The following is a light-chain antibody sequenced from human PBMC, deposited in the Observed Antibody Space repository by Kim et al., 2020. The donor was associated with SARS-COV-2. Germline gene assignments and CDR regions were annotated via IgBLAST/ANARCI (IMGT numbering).Light chain of an antibody. Sequence: GQSVTISCSGTSSDVGNYNDVSWYQQHPGKAPKLIIYDVTKRPSGIPERFSGSSSGTTVTLTISGVQAEDDADYYCQSADSSGTYVFGSGTKVTVL. J-gene: IGLJ1*01. CDR2: DVT. CDR3: QSADSSGTYV. CDR1: SSDVGNYND. V-gene: IGLV2-11*01.